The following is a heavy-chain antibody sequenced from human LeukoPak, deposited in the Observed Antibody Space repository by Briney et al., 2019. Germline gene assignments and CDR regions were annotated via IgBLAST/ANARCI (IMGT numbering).Heavy chain of an antibody. Sequence: GESLKISCKGSGYSFESYWIGWVRQMPGKGLEWMGIIHPSDSDTRYSPSFQGQVTISADKSISTAYLQWSSLKASDTAIYYCATHQGSSTWFDPWGQGTLVTVSS. CDR1: GYSFESYW. V-gene: IGHV5-51*01. CDR2: IHPSDSDT. D-gene: IGHD2-8*01. J-gene: IGHJ5*02. CDR3: ATHQGSSTWFDP.